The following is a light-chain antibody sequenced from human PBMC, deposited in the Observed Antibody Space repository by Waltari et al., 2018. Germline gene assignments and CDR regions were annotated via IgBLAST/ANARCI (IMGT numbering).Light chain of an antibody. CDR2: AAS. CDR3: QQLATYPIT. Sequence: IQLTQSPSSLSTSVGDRVNITCRASQGINTYLAWYQQKSGKAPKLLIYAASTLQSGVPSRFSGSGSGTDFTLTISSLQPEDFATYYCQQLATYPITSGQGTRLEIK. J-gene: IGKJ5*01. V-gene: IGKV1-9*01. CDR1: QGINTY.